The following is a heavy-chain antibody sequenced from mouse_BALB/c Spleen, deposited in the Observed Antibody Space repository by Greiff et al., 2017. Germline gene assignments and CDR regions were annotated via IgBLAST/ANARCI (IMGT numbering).Heavy chain of an antibody. D-gene: IGHD2-10*01. Sequence: DVMLVESGGGLVQPGGSLKLSCAASGFTFSSYTMSWVRQTPEKRLEWVAYISNGGGSTYYPDTVKGRFTISRDNAKNTLYLQMSSLKSEDTAMYYCASAYYGNLYAMDYWGPGTSVTVSS. CDR1: GFTFSSYT. CDR2: ISNGGGST. V-gene: IGHV5-12-2*01. CDR3: ASAYYGNLYAMDY. J-gene: IGHJ4*01.